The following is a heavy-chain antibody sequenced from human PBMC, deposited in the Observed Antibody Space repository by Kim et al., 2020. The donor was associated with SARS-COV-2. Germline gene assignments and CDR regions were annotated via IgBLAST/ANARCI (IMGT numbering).Heavy chain of an antibody. J-gene: IGHJ6*02. D-gene: IGHD3-10*01. CDR2: INSDGSST. V-gene: IGHV3-74*01. CDR1: GFTFSSYW. CDR3: ARDHGEHYYYYYGMDV. Sequence: GGSLRLSCAASGFTFSSYWMHWVRQAPGKGLVWVSRINSDGSSTSYADSVKGRFTISRDNAKNTLYLQMNSLRAEDTAVYYCARDHGEHYYYYYGMDVWGQGTTVTVSS.